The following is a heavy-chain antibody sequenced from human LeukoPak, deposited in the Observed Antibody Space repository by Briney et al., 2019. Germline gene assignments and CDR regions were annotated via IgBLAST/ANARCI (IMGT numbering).Heavy chain of an antibody. J-gene: IGHJ4*02. CDR1: GGSTSSGDYY. CDR3: ARGIVGATEYYFDY. Sequence: ASQTLSLTCTVSGGSTSSGDYYWSWIRQPPGKGLEWIGYIYYSGSTYYNPSLKSRVTISVDTSKNQFSLKLSSVTAADTAVYYCARGIVGATEYYFDYWGQGTLVTVSS. D-gene: IGHD1-26*01. CDR2: IYYSGST. V-gene: IGHV4-30-4*01.